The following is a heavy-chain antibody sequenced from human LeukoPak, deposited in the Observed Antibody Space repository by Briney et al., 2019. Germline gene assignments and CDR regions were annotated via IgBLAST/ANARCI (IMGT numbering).Heavy chain of an antibody. V-gene: IGHV3-53*01. CDR3: AKAFSSSWYGFDY. CDR1: GFTVSNNY. D-gene: IGHD6-13*01. Sequence: GGSLRPSCAASGFTVSNNYMSWVRQAPGKGLEWVSIFDTGVNQYYAGSVKGRFTISRDNSKNTLYLQMNSLSPENTAIYYCAKAFSSSWYGFDYWGQGTLVTVSS. CDR2: FDTGVNQ. J-gene: IGHJ4*02.